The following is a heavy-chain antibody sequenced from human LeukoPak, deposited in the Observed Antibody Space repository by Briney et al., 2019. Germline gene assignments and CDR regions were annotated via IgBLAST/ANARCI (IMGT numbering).Heavy chain of an antibody. Sequence: SETLSLTCTVSGGSISSDYWSWIRQPPGKGLERIAYIYYSGSTNYNPSLKSRVTISVDTSKNQLSLKLNSVTAADTAVYYCARDRGTSSGFDAFDIWGQGTMVTVSS. D-gene: IGHD6-6*01. CDR3: ARDRGTSSGFDAFDI. CDR1: GGSISSDY. V-gene: IGHV4-59*01. CDR2: IYYSGST. J-gene: IGHJ3*02.